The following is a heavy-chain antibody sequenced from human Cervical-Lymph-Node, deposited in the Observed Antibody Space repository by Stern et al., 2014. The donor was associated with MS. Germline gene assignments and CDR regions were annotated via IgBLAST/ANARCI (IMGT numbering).Heavy chain of an antibody. V-gene: IGHV1-46*03. J-gene: IGHJ6*02. CDR3: VRGYSREDDGDYYGMDV. D-gene: IGHD4-17*01. CDR2: INPSGGST. Sequence: MQLVESGAEVKKPGASVTLSCKASGYTFTSYYLHWVRQAPGHGLEWMAMINPSGGSTTYAQNFKGRVVMTRDTSTRTVYMDLSSLRSDDTALYYCVRGYSREDDGDYYGMDVWGQGTTVTVSS. CDR1: GYTFTSYY.